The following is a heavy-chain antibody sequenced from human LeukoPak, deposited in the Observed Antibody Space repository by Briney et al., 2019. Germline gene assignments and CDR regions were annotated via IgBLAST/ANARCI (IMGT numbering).Heavy chain of an antibody. CDR3: AKDLPDYGDYIEGY. D-gene: IGHD4-17*01. CDR2: ISGSGGST. J-gene: IGHJ4*02. CDR1: GFTFSSFA. V-gene: IGHV3-23*01. Sequence: GGSLRLSCAASGFTFSSFAMSWVRQAPGKGLEWVSTISGSGGSTNYADSVKGRFTFARDNSKNTLYLQMNSLRAEDTAVYYCAKDLPDYGDYIEGYWGQGTLVTVSS.